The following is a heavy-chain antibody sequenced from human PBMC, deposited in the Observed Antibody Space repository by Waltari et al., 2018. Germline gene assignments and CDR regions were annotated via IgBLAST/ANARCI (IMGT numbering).Heavy chain of an antibody. V-gene: IGHV1-69*14. J-gene: IGHJ3*02. Sequence: QVQLVQSGAEVKKPGSSVQVSCKASGGPFRSYAISWVRQAPGQGLEWMGGIIPIFGTANYAQKFQGRVTITADKSTSTAYMELSSLRSEDTAVYYCASRGQSGLAFDIWGQGTMVTVSS. CDR3: ASRGQSGLAFDI. D-gene: IGHD1-26*01. CDR2: IIPIFGTA. CDR1: GGPFRSYA.